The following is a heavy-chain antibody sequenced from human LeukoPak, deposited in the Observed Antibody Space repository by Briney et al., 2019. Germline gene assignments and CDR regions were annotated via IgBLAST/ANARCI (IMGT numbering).Heavy chain of an antibody. D-gene: IGHD1-26*01. CDR2: ITGSGSGT. J-gene: IGHJ4*02. Sequence: ETLSLTCTVSGGSISSYYWSWIRQPPGKGLEWVSGITGSGSGTYYADSVKGQFTISRDNAKNTLYLQMDSLRAEDTAVYYCAKDRSGMGYYFDFWGQGTLVTVSS. V-gene: IGHV3-23*01. CDR3: AKDRSGMGYYFDF. CDR1: GGSISSYY.